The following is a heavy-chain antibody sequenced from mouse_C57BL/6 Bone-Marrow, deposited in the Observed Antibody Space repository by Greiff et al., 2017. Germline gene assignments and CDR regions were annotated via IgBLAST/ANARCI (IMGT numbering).Heavy chain of an antibody. D-gene: IGHD1-1*01. CDR1: GFNIKDYY. CDR3: SRSLSYYGTNY. Sequence: VQLQQSGAELVKPGASVKLSCTASGFNIKDYYIHWVKQRTEQGLEWIGRIDPEDGETKYAPKFQDKATITSDTSSNTSYLQLSRLTSEDTAVYYCSRSLSYYGTNYWGQGTTLTVSS. J-gene: IGHJ2*01. V-gene: IGHV14-2*01. CDR2: IDPEDGET.